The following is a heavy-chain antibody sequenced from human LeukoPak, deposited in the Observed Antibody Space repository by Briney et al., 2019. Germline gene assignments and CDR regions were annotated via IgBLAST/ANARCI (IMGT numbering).Heavy chain of an antibody. V-gene: IGHV4-31*03. CDR2: IYYSGST. D-gene: IGHD2-2*01. Sequence: SQTLSLTCTVSGGSISSGGYYWSWIRQHPWKGLEWIGYIYYSGSTYYNPSLKSRVTISVDTSKNQFSLKLSSVTAADTAVYYCAREWEPLVVVPAAHRGWFDPWGQGTLVTVSS. J-gene: IGHJ5*02. CDR1: GGSISSGGYY. CDR3: AREWEPLVVVPAAHRGWFDP.